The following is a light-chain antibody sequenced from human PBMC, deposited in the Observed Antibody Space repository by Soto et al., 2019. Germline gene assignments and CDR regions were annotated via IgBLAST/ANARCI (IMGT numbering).Light chain of an antibody. V-gene: IGKV3-11*01. J-gene: IGKJ4*01. CDR3: HQRSNWPPFT. Sequence: IVLAHSPATLSFSPGEIATLSFRASQSISNFLAWYQQKPGQAPRLLIYDASKRATDIPDRFIGSGSGTDFTLTISSLEPEDFAVYYCHQRSNWPPFTFGGGTKVDIK. CDR1: QSISNF. CDR2: DAS.